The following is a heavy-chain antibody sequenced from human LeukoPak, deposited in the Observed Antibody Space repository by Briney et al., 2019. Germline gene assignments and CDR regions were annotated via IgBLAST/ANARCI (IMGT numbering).Heavy chain of an antibody. V-gene: IGHV5-51*01. J-gene: IGHJ6*03. CDR3: ARHYNWNDVYYMDV. CDR2: IYPGDSDT. CDR1: GYTFTRHW. Sequence: GESLKISCKGSGYTFTRHWIGWVRQMPGKGLEWMGIIYPGDSDTRYSPSFQGQVTISADKSISTAYLQWSSLKASDTAMYYCARHYNWNDVYYMDVWGKGTTVTVSS. D-gene: IGHD1-1*01.